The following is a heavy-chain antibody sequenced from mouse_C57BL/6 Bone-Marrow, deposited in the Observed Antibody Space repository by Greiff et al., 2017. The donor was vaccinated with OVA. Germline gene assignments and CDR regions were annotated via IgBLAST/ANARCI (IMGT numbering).Heavy chain of an antibody. Sequence: QVQLQQSGAELVKPGASVKISCKASGYAFSSYWMNWVKQRPGKGLEWIGQIYPGDGDTNYNGKFKGKATLTADKSSSTAYMQLSSLTSEDSAVYFCAREYYGSSSYYAMDYWGQGTSVTVSS. J-gene: IGHJ4*01. CDR1: GYAFSSYW. V-gene: IGHV1-80*01. D-gene: IGHD1-1*01. CDR2: IYPGDGDT. CDR3: AREYYGSSSYYAMDY.